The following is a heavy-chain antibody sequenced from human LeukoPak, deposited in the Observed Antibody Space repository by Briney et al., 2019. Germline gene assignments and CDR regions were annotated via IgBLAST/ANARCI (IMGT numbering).Heavy chain of an antibody. CDR3: AKDEEPVAGSLPGY. V-gene: IGHV3-74*01. CDR1: GFTFSSYW. J-gene: IGHJ4*02. CDR2: INSDGSST. Sequence: GGSLRLSCADSGFTFSSYWMHWVRQAPRKGLVWVSHINSDGSSTIYADSVRGRFTVSRDNAKNTLYLQMNSLRAEDTAVYYCAKDEEPVAGSLPGYWGQGTLVTVSS. D-gene: IGHD6-19*01.